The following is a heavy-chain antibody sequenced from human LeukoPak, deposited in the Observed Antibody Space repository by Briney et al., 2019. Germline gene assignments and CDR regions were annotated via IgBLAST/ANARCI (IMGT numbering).Heavy chain of an antibody. V-gene: IGHV4-61*02. D-gene: IGHD5-12*01. CDR2: IYTSGST. CDR3: ARNMVATTWFDP. CDR1: GGSISSGSYY. Sequence: SETLSLTCTVSGGSISSGSYYWSWIRQPAGKGLEWIGRIYTSGSTNYNPSLKSRVTISVDTSKNQFSLKLSSVTAADTAVYYCARNMVATTWFDPWGQGTLVTVSS. J-gene: IGHJ5*02.